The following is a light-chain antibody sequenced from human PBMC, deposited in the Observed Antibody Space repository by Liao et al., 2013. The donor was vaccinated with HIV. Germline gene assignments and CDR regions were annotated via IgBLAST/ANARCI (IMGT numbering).Light chain of an antibody. J-gene: IGLJ3*02. CDR3: QVWDSSADHPV. CDR2: QDS. V-gene: IGLV3-1*01. CDR1: ILAKQY. Sequence: SYELTQPSSVSVSPGQTARITCSGDILAKQYARWFQQKPGQSPVLVIYQDSKRPSGIPERFSGSKSGNTATLSVSRVEAGDEADYYCQVWDSSADHPVFGGGTKLTVL.